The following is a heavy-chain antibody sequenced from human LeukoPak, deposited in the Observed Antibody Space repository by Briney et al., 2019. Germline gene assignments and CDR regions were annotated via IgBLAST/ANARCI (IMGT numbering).Heavy chain of an antibody. Sequence: GGSLRLSCAASGFTFRNAWMSWVRQAPGKGLEWVGRIKSKTHGGTTDYAAPVYGRFTVSRDDSKNTLYLQMNSLQTEDTAVYYCTTFSDCTSSICYTNYWGQGTLVTVSS. J-gene: IGHJ4*02. CDR1: GFTFRNAW. CDR3: TTFSDCTSSICYTNY. V-gene: IGHV3-15*01. CDR2: IKSKTHGGTT. D-gene: IGHD2-2*02.